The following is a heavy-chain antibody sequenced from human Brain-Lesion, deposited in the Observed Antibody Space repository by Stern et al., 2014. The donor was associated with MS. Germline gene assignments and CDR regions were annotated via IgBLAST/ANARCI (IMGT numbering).Heavy chain of an antibody. CDR3: ARDITGSSAYFAY. CDR1: GFTFDDYA. CDR2: ISWNSGTI. D-gene: IGHD1-14*01. J-gene: IGHJ4*02. V-gene: IGHV3-9*01. Sequence: QLVQSGGDLVQPGRSLRLSCAAFGFTFDDYAMHWVLQAPGKGLEWVAGISWNSGTIGYADSVKGRFTTSRDNAYSSLYLQMNSLRPEDTALYYCARDITGSSAYFAYWGQGTLVTVSS.